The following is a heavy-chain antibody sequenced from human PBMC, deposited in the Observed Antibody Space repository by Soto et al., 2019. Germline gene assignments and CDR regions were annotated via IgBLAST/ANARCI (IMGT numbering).Heavy chain of an antibody. V-gene: IGHV4-30-4*01. Sequence: PSETLSLTCTVSGGSISSGDYYWSWIRQPPGKGLEWIGYIYYSGSTYYNPSLKSRVTISVDTSKNQFSLKLSSVTAADTAVYYCARGRYYDSSGYYAYWGQGTLVTGSS. J-gene: IGHJ4*02. CDR3: ARGRYYDSSGYYAY. D-gene: IGHD3-22*01. CDR1: GGSISSGDYY. CDR2: IYYSGST.